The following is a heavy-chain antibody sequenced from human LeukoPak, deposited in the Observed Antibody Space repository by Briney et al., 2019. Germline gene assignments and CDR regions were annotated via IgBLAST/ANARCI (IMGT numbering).Heavy chain of an antibody. Sequence: SETLSLTCTVSGGSISSYYWSWIRQPPGKGLEWIGYIYYSGSTNYNPSLKSRVTISVGTSKNQFSLKLSSVTAADTAVYYCARESCSGGSCYSDYWGQGTLVTVSS. CDR3: ARESCSGGSCYSDY. CDR1: GGSISSYY. J-gene: IGHJ4*02. V-gene: IGHV4-59*01. CDR2: IYYSGST. D-gene: IGHD2-15*01.